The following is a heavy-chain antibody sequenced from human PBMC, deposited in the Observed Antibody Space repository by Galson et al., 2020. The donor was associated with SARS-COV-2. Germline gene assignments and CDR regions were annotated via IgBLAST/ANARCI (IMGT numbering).Heavy chain of an antibody. CDR2: ISRNSDKI. J-gene: IGHJ6*03. Sequence: GGSLRLSCAGSEFSFIYHMTWVRQAPGNGLEWVAYISRNSDKIYYADSVKGRFTISRDNAKNSLYLQMDSLRDEDTAVYYCVREFWGGSRDFYYDYMDVWGKGTTVTVSS. V-gene: IGHV3-48*02. CDR1: EFSFIYH. D-gene: IGHD3-3*01. CDR3: VREFWGGSRDFYYDYMDV.